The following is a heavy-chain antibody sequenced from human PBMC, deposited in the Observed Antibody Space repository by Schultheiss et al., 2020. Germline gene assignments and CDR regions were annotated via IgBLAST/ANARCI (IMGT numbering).Heavy chain of an antibody. CDR3: ARPWDLWELQGVGFDY. CDR1: GFTFSSYS. V-gene: IGHV3-64*04. J-gene: IGHJ4*02. CDR2: ISSNGGST. Sequence: GGSLRLSCAASGFTFSSYSMNWVRQAPGKGLEYVSAISSNGGSTYYADSVKGRLTISRDNSKNTLYLQMNSLRAEDTAVYYCARPWDLWELQGVGFDYWGQGTLVTVSS. D-gene: IGHD1-26*01.